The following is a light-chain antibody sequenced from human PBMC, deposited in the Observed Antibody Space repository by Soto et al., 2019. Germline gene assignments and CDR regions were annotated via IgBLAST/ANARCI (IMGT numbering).Light chain of an antibody. Sequence: EIVLTQSPCTLSFSPWDRSTLSCRASQSVSSDYLAWYQQKPGQAPRLLIYGASSRATNIPDRFSGSGSGTDFSLTISRLEPEDFAVYYCQQYGGSPRTFGQGTKVDIK. CDR1: QSVSSDY. V-gene: IGKV3-20*01. J-gene: IGKJ1*01. CDR2: GAS. CDR3: QQYGGSPRT.